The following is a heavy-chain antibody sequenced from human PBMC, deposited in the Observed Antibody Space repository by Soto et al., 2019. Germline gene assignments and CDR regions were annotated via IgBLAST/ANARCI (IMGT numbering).Heavy chain of an antibody. D-gene: IGHD2-2*03. J-gene: IGHJ4*01. CDR1: GGTFSSYT. CDR3: ASPSVGYCSSTSCYYLDY. Sequence: SVKVSCKASGGTFSSYTISWVRQAPGQGLEWMGRIIPILGIANYAQKFQGRVTITADKSTSTAYMELSSLRSEDTAVYYCASPSVGYCSSTSCYYLDYWGQGTLVTVSS. CDR2: IIPILGIA. V-gene: IGHV1-69*02.